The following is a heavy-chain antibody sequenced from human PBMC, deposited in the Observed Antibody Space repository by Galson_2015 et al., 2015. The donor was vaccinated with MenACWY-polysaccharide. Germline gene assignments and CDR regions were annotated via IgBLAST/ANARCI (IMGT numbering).Heavy chain of an antibody. CDR3: ARAPPGYGGQDY. V-gene: IGHV1-18*03. CDR2: ISTDNGDT. J-gene: IGHJ4*02. Sequence: SVKASCKASGYTFSSYGFSWMRQAPGQGLEWMGWISTDNGDTHYVQSLKDRVTMTTDTSTRKAYMELRSLRSDYMAVYYCARAPPGYGGQDYWGQGTLVTVSS. CDR1: GYTFSSYG. D-gene: IGHD1-26*01.